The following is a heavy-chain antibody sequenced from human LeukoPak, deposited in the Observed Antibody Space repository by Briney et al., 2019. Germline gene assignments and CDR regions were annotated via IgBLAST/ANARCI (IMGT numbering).Heavy chain of an antibody. CDR2: ISSSGSTI. CDR1: GFTFSDYY. D-gene: IGHD3-22*01. Sequence: GGSLRLSCAASGFTFSDYYMSWIRQAPGKGLEWVSYISSSGSTIYYAGSVKGRFTISRDNAKNSLYLQMNSLRAEDTAVYYCARGDSSGYYPSPPDYWGQGTLVTVSS. CDR3: ARGDSSGYYPSPPDY. J-gene: IGHJ4*02. V-gene: IGHV3-11*01.